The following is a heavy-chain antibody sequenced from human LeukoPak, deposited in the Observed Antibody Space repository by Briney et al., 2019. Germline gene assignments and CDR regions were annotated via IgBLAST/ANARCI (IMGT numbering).Heavy chain of an antibody. V-gene: IGHV6-1*01. CDR1: GDSVSSNSAA. CDR2: TYYRSKWYN. CDR3: ARAHYYDSSGYYSAFDY. Sequence: SQTLSLTCAISGDSVSSNSAAWNGIRQSPSRGLEWLGRTYYRSKWYNDYAVSVKSRITINPDTSKNQFSLQLNSVTPEDTAVYYCARAHYYDSSGYYSAFDYWGQGTLVTVSS. J-gene: IGHJ4*02. D-gene: IGHD3-22*01.